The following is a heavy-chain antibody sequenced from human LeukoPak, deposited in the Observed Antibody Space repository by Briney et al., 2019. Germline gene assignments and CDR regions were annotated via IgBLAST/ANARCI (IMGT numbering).Heavy chain of an antibody. CDR3: AKGTCSGGGCYTNFDY. CDR2: ISGDGGST. J-gene: IGHJ4*02. V-gene: IGHV3-43*02. CDR1: GFTFDDYG. D-gene: IGHD2-15*01. Sequence: GGSLRLSCAASGFTFDDYGMHWVRQAPGKGLEWVSLISGDGGSTYYAASVKGRFTISRDNSKNSLYLIMNILRNDDTALYYCAKGTCSGGGCYTNFDYWGKGALVTVSS.